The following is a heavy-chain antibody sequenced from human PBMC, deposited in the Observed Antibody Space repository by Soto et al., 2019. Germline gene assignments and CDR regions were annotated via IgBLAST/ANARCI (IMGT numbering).Heavy chain of an antibody. D-gene: IGHD5-18*01. Sequence: EVQLLESGGGLVQPGGSLRLSCAASGFTFSSYAMSWVRQAPGKGLEWVSAISGSGGTTYYADSVKGRFTFSRDNYKNTLYLQMNSLRAEETAVYYCAKTANGWFSAFDIWGQGTMVTVSS. CDR2: ISGSGGTT. CDR3: AKTANGWFSAFDI. J-gene: IGHJ3*02. V-gene: IGHV3-23*01. CDR1: GFTFSSYA.